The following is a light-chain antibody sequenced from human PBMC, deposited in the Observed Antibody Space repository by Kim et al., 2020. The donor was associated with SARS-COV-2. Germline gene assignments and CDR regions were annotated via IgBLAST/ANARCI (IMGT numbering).Light chain of an antibody. Sequence: SYELTQPPSVSVSPGQTASITCPGDKLGDKYACWYQQKPGQSPVLVIYQDSKRPSGIPERFSGPNSGNTATLPISGTQAMDEAEHYCQAWDSSTMVLGGGTQLTVL. J-gene: IGLJ3*02. V-gene: IGLV3-1*01. CDR2: QDS. CDR1: KLGDKY. CDR3: QAWDSSTMV.